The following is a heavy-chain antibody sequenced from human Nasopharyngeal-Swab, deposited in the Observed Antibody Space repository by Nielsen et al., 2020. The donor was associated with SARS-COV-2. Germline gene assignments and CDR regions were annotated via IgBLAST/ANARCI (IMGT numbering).Heavy chain of an antibody. Sequence: SETLSLTCTVSGSISGYYWSWIRQAPGKGLEWIGYINYSGTTYNPSLQSRVTMSVDRSRGQFSLNLRSVTAADTAVYYCARQDDFWSHWLDRWGQGTLVTVSS. CDR2: INYSGTT. V-gene: IGHV4-59*08. J-gene: IGHJ5*02. CDR1: GSISGYY. CDR3: ARQDDFWSHWLDR. D-gene: IGHD3-3*01.